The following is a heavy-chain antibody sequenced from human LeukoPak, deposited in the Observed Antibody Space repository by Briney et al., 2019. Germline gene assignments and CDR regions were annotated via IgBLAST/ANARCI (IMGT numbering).Heavy chain of an antibody. CDR2: IYTSGST. CDR3: ARMAVGATGCFDY. V-gene: IGHV4-61*02. CDR1: GGSISSSSYY. J-gene: IGHJ4*02. Sequence: SETLSLTCTVSGGSISSSSYYWSWIRQPAGKGLEWIGRIYTSGSTNYNPSLKSRVTISVDTSKNQFSLKLSSVTAADTAVYYCARMAVGATGCFDYWGQGTLVTVSS. D-gene: IGHD1-26*01.